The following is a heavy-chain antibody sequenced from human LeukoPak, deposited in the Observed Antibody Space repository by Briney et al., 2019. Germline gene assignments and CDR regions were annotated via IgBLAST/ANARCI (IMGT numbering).Heavy chain of an antibody. CDR1: GYSFTSYW. J-gene: IGHJ4*02. CDR3: ARVEVGELFYDY. D-gene: IGHD3-10*01. CDR2: IYTGDSDT. V-gene: IGHV5-51*01. Sequence: GESLKISCKGSGYSFTSYWIGLGRQMPGKGLGWVGIIYTGDSDTRYSPSFQGQVTISADKSISTAYLQWSSLKASDTAMYYCARVEVGELFYDYWGQGTLVTVSS.